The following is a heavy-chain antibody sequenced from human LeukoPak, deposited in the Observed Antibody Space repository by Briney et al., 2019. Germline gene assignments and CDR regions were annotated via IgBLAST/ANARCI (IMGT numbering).Heavy chain of an antibody. CDR1: GFTFRSYA. J-gene: IGHJ4*02. D-gene: IGHD4-11*01. CDR3: AKDLTVFDY. Sequence: GGSLRLSCAASGFTFRSYAMSWVRQAPGKGLEWVSGISGSGGSTYYADSVKGRVTISRDNSKNTLYLQMNSLRAEDTAVYYCAKDLTVFDYWGQGTLVTVSS. CDR2: ISGSGGST. V-gene: IGHV3-23*01.